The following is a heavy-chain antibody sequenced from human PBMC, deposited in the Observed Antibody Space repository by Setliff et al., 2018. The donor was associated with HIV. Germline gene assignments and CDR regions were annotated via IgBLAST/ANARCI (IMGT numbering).Heavy chain of an antibody. J-gene: IGHJ4*02. D-gene: IGHD6-6*01. CDR1: GLNFSEYY. CDR3: SAQGVL. V-gene: IGHV3-11*04. Sequence: GGSLRLSCAGSGLNFSEYYMSWIRQAPGKGLEWLSYISDSGSVTHYAASVRGRFTIPRDNAKNSLFLQMNSLRPEDTALYYCSAQGVLWGQGALVTVSS. CDR2: ISDSGSVT.